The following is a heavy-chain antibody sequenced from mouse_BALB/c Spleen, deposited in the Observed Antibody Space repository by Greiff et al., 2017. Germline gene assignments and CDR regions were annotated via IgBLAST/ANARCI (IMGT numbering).Heavy chain of an antibody. D-gene: IGHD2-4*01. CDR2: ISSGGST. J-gene: IGHJ2*01. CDR1: GFTFSSYA. Sequence: EVQLVESGGGLVQPGGSRKLSCAASGFTFSSYAMSWVRQTPEKRLEWVASISSGGSTYYPDSVKGRFTISRDNARNILYLQMSSLRSEDTAMYYCARGGGYYDYENYFDYWGQGTTLTVSS. CDR3: ARGGGYYDYENYFDY. V-gene: IGHV5-6-5*01.